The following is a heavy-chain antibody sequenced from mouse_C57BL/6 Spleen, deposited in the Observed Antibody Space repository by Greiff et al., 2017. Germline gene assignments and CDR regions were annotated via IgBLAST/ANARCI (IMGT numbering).Heavy chain of an antibody. D-gene: IGHD1-1*01. J-gene: IGHJ2*01. Sequence: QVQLKQSGAELMKPGASVKLSCKATGYTFTGYWIEWVKQRPGHGLEWIGEILPGSGNTNYNEKFKGKATFTADTSSNTAYVQLISLTTEDSAIYYCTGIGYCGSSFDYWGQGTTLTVSS. CDR1: GYTFTGYW. CDR3: TGIGYCGSSFDY. CDR2: ILPGSGNT. V-gene: IGHV1-9*01.